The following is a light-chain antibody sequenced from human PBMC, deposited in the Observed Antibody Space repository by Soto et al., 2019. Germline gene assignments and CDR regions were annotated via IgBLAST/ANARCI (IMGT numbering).Light chain of an antibody. CDR2: EVS. CDR1: SSDVGGYNY. CDR3: SSYAGSILYV. J-gene: IGLJ1*01. Sequence: QSALTQPPSASGSPGQSVTISCTGTSSDVGGYNYVSWYQQHPGKAPKLMIYEVSKRPSGVPDRFSGSKSGNTASLTVSGLQAEDEVDYYCSSYAGSILYVFGTGTKLTVL. V-gene: IGLV2-8*01.